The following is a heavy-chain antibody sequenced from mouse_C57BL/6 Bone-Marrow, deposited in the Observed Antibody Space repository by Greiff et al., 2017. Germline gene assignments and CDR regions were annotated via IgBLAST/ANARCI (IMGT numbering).Heavy chain of an antibody. V-gene: IGHV1-26*01. CDR3: ARLYYDYESAMDY. CDR2: INPNNGGT. J-gene: IGHJ4*01. Sequence: EVQLQQSGPELVKPGASVKISCKASGYTFTDYYMNWVKQSHGKSLEWIGDINPNNGGTSYNQKFKGKATLTVDKSSSTAYMELRSLTSEDSAVYYCARLYYDYESAMDYWGQGTSVTVSS. CDR1: GYTFTDYY. D-gene: IGHD2-4*01.